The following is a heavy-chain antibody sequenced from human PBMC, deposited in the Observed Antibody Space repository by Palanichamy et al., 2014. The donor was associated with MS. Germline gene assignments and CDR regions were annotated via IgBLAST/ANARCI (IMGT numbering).Heavy chain of an antibody. Sequence: EVSLVESGGGMVQPERSLRLSCTASGFNFGDYAMHWVRQAPGKGLEWVAGISWNSGSTGYADSMQGRFTISRDNAKNSLNLQIHSLRPEDTALYYCAKDRGRFWSGYYCLHEWGQGTLVTVAS. CDR1: GFNFGDYA. D-gene: IGHD3-3*01. V-gene: IGHV3-9*01. J-gene: IGHJ4*02. CDR2: ISWNSGST. CDR3: AKDRGRFWSGYYCLHE.